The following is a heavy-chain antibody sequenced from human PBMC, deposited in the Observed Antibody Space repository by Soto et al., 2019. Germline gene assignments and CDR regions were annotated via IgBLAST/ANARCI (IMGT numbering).Heavy chain of an antibody. CDR3: GVLWLGDSFVSPAREPYYYYGMDV. V-gene: IGHV5-10-1*01. CDR1: GYSFTSYW. CDR2: IDPSDSYT. J-gene: IGHJ6*02. D-gene: IGHD3-10*01. Sequence: GESLKSSCKGCGYSFTSYWISWVRQMPGKGLEWMGRIDPSDSYTNYSPSFQGHVTISADKSISTAYLQWSSLKASDTAMYYCGVLWLGDSFVSPAREPYYYYGMDVWGQGTTVTVSS.